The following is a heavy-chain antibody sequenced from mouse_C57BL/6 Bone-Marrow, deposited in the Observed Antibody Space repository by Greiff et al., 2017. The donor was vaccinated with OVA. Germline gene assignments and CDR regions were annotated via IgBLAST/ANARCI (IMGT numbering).Heavy chain of an antibody. CDR1: GFNIKNTY. D-gene: IGHD3-2*02. Sequence: EVQRVESVAELVRPGASVKLSCTASGFNIKNTYMHWVKQRPEQGLEWIGRIDPANGNTKYAPKFQGKATITADTSSNTAYLQLSSLTSEDTAIYYCASSDLPHYYAMDYWGQGTSVTVSS. J-gene: IGHJ4*01. CDR3: ASSDLPHYYAMDY. CDR2: IDPANGNT. V-gene: IGHV14-3*01.